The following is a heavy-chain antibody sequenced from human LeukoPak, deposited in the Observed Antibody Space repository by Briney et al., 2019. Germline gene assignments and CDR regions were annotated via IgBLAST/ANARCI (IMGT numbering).Heavy chain of an antibody. Sequence: GASVTVSCKASGYIFTNHAITWVRQAPGQGLEWMGWISGHTGNTIYAQKVQGRLTMTTDTSTSTAYMELRSLRSDDTAVYYCARAGYISPHDYFDYWGQGTLVTVSS. V-gene: IGHV1-18*01. J-gene: IGHJ4*02. CDR1: GYIFTNHA. CDR3: ARAGYISPHDYFDY. CDR2: ISGHTGNT. D-gene: IGHD5-18*01.